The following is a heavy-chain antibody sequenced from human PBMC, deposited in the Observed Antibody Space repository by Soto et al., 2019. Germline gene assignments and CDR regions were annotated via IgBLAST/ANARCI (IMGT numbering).Heavy chain of an antibody. CDR1: GYTFTSYA. CDR3: ARVSGSYYYYYGMDV. D-gene: IGHD1-26*01. Sequence: QVQLVQSGAEVKKPGASVKVSCKASGYTFTSYAMHWVRQAPGQRLEWMGWINAGNGNTKYSQKFQGRVTITRDTSASTADMELSSLRSEDTAVYYCARVSGSYYYYYGMDVWGQGTTVTVSS. J-gene: IGHJ6*02. V-gene: IGHV1-3*01. CDR2: INAGNGNT.